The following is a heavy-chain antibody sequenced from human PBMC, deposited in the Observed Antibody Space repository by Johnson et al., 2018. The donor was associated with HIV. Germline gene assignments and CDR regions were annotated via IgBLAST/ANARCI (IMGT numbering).Heavy chain of an antibody. CDR2: ISSDGSNE. J-gene: IGHJ3*02. Sequence: QVQLVESGGGVVQPGGSLRLSCVASGFTFSRYGMQWVRQAPGKGLECVAVISSDGSNEYYADSVKGRFTLSRDNPKNTLYLQMNSLRAEDTAVYYCAKDRSSGYSSSWYPDAFDIWGQGTMVTVSS. D-gene: IGHD6-13*01. CDR1: GFTFSRYG. CDR3: AKDRSSGYSSSWYPDAFDI. V-gene: IGHV3-30*18.